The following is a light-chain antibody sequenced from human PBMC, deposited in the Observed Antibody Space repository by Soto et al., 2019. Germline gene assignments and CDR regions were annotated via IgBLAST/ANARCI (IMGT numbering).Light chain of an antibody. V-gene: IGKV3-20*01. Sequence: EIVLTQSPGTLSLSPGERATLSCRASQSVSSSYLAWYQQKPGQAPRLLIYGASSRATGIPDRFSGSGAGTDCTLTISRLEPEEVAVYYCQQYGSSPVTFGPWTKVDIK. CDR1: QSVSSSY. CDR3: QQYGSSPVT. CDR2: GAS. J-gene: IGKJ3*01.